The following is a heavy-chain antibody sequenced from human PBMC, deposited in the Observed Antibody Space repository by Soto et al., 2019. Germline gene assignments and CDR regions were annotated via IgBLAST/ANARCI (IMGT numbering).Heavy chain of an antibody. CDR2: ITGGGGTR. V-gene: IGHV3-23*01. CDR3: AKGRGSSYGYFDY. Sequence: EVQLLESGGGLVQPGGSLRLSCAASGFSFSSYTMTWVRQAPGKGLEWVSGITGGGGTRYYADSVKGRFTISKDNSKNTLWLQMDSLRAEDAAVYYCAKGRGSSYGYFDYWGQGSLVTVS. D-gene: IGHD5-18*01. J-gene: IGHJ4*02. CDR1: GFSFSSYT.